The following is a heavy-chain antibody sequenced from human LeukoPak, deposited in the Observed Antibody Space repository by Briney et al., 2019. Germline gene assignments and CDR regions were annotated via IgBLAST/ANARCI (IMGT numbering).Heavy chain of an antibody. CDR1: GYTFTGYY. CDR3: ARVGFCSGGLCPYYFDY. V-gene: IGHV1-2*02. J-gene: IGHJ4*02. D-gene: IGHD2-15*01. CDR2: INPNSGGT. Sequence: ASVTVSCKASGYTFTGYYMHWVRQAPGQGLEWMGWINPNSGGTSFAQKFQGRVTMTRDTSISTAYMELSRLRSDDTAVYYCARVGFCSGGLCPYYFDYWGQGTLVTVSS.